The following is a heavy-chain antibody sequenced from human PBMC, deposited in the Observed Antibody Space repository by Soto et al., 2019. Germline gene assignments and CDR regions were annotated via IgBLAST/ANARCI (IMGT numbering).Heavy chain of an antibody. CDR3: ARDRGAAADTRYYYGMDV. J-gene: IGHJ6*02. V-gene: IGHV3-33*01. CDR2: IWYDGTNK. CDR1: GFTFSSYG. Sequence: QVQLVESGGGVVQPGRSLRLSCAASGFTFSSYGMHWVRQAPGKGLEWVAVIWYDGTNKYYADSVKGRFTISRDNSKNTLYLQMNSLRAEDTAVYYCARDRGAAADTRYYYGMDVWGQGTTVTVSS. D-gene: IGHD6-13*01.